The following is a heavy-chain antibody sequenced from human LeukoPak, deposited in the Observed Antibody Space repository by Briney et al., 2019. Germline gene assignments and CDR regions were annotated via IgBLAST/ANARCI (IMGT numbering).Heavy chain of an antibody. CDR3: AKSSPYYDILTGLYYFDY. D-gene: IGHD3-9*01. Sequence: PGGSLRLSCAASGFTFSDHAMSWVRQAPGKGLEWVAAISGSGGSAYYADSVKGRFTISRDNSKNTLYLQMNSLRAEDTAVYYCAKSSPYYDILTGLYYFDYWGQGTLVTVSS. V-gene: IGHV3-23*01. J-gene: IGHJ4*02. CDR1: GFTFSDHA. CDR2: ISGSGGSA.